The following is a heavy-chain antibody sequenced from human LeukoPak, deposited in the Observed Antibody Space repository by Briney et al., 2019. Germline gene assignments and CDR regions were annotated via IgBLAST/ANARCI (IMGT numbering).Heavy chain of an antibody. D-gene: IGHD3-9*01. J-gene: IGHJ3*02. Sequence: GASVKVSCKASGYTFTSYGISWLRQAPEQGREWMGWISAHNGNTNYAQKFQGRVTMTTDTSTSTTYIELSTLKSDDTAASYCARDPPWPDLLTAYSSDAFDIWGPGKMVTVSS. CDR2: ISAHNGNT. CDR3: ARDPPWPDLLTAYSSDAFDI. V-gene: IGHV1-18*04. CDR1: GYTFTSYG.